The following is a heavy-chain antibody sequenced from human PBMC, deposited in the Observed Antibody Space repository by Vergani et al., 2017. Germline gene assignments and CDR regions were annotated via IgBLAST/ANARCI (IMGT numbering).Heavy chain of an antibody. Sequence: VSCKASGGTFSSYAISWVRQAPGQGLEWMGGIIPIFGTANYAQKFQGRVTITADKSTSTAYMELSSLRSEDTAVYYCARATRTGGGYYYGSGETYYYYYMDVWGKGTTVTVSS. J-gene: IGHJ6*03. V-gene: IGHV1-69*06. CDR2: IIPIFGTA. CDR1: GGTFSSYA. CDR3: ARATRTGGGYYYGSGETYYYYYMDV. D-gene: IGHD3-10*01.